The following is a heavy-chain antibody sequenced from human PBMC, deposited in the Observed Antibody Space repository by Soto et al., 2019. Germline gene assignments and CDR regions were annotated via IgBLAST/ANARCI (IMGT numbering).Heavy chain of an antibody. CDR3: ASGPGPTNYYDILTGPQGVFDY. Sequence: PGGSLRLSCAAPGFSVISKYMNWVLQAPGKGLEWVSVIYSGGTTYYADSVKGRFTISRDISKNTLYLQMNSLRDEDTAVYYCASGPGPTNYYDILTGPQGVFDYWGQGTLVTSPQ. CDR1: GFSVISKY. V-gene: IGHV3-53*05. CDR2: IYSGGTT. D-gene: IGHD3-9*01. J-gene: IGHJ4*02.